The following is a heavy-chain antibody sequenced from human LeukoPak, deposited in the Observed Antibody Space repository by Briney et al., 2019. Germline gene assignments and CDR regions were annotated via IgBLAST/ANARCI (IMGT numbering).Heavy chain of an antibody. V-gene: IGHV4-59*01. D-gene: IGHD3-10*01. J-gene: IGHJ3*02. Sequence: SETLSLTCTVSGGSISTYYWTWIRQPPGKGLEWIGYIYYTGSTNYNPSLKSRVAILVDTSKNQFSLKLSSVTAADTAVYYCARNLSDYYGSGTLDAFDIWGQGTMVTVSS. CDR1: GGSISTYY. CDR2: IYYTGST. CDR3: ARNLSDYYGSGTLDAFDI.